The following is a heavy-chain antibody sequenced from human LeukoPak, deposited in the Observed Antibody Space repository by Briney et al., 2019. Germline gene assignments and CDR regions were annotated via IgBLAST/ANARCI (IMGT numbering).Heavy chain of an antibody. D-gene: IGHD3-22*01. Sequence: SVKVSCKASGGTFSSYAISWVRQAPGQGLEWMGGIIPIFGTANYAQKFQGRVTITADESTSTAYMELSSLRSEDTAVYYCARESLPYYYDSSGYYSPKGNAFDIWGQGTMDTVSS. CDR2: IIPIFGTA. CDR1: GGTFSSYA. CDR3: ARESLPYYYDSSGYYSPKGNAFDI. J-gene: IGHJ3*02. V-gene: IGHV1-69*13.